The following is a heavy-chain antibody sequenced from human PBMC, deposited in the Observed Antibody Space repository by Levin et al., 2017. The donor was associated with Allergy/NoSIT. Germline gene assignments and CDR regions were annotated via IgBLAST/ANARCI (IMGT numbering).Heavy chain of an antibody. CDR1: GFTFSSYS. CDR2: LSSSSSTL. J-gene: IGHJ3*02. V-gene: IGHV3-48*04. Sequence: ETLSLTCAASGFTFSSYSMNWVRQAPGKGLEWVSYLSSSSSTLYYADSVKGRFTISRDNAKNSLYLQMNSLRVEDTAVYYCASALPQRAFDIWGQGTMVTVSS. CDR3: ASALPQRAFDI.